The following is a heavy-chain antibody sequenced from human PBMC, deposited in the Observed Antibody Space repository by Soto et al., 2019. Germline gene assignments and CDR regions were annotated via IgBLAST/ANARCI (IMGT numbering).Heavy chain of an antibody. Sequence: GGSLRLSCTASGFTFGDYAMSWFRQAPGKGLEWVGFIRSKAYGGTTEYAASVKGRFTISRDDSKSIAFLQMNSLKTEDTAVYYCTRDRTKPTIRYMDVWGKGTTVTVSS. V-gene: IGHV3-49*03. CDR2: IRSKAYGGTT. J-gene: IGHJ6*03. CDR3: TRDRTKPTIRYMDV. CDR1: GFTFGDYA. D-gene: IGHD3-3*01.